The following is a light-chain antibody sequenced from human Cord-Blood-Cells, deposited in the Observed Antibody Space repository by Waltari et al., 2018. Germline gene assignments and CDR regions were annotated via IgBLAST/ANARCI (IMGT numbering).Light chain of an antibody. V-gene: IGKV4-1*01. Sequence: DSVLTQSPDSLAVSLGERANITSKLRQSVLYSSNNKNYLAWYQQKPGQPPKLLIYWASTRESGVPDRFSGSGSGTDFTLTISSLQAEDVAVYYCQQYYSTPYTFGQGTKLEIK. CDR3: QQYYSTPYT. CDR2: WAS. CDR1: QSVLYSSNNKNY. J-gene: IGKJ2*01.